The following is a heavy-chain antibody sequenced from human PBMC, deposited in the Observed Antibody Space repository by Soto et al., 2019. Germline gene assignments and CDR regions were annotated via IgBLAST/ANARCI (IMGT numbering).Heavy chain of an antibody. CDR2: ISSSSSYI. CDR1: GFTFSSYS. CDR3: ARPLTGYYYYYGMDV. J-gene: IGHJ6*02. V-gene: IGHV3-21*01. Sequence: GGSLRLSCAASGFTFSSYSMNWVRQAPGKGLEWVSSISSSSSYIYYADSVKGRFTISRDNAKNSLYLQMNSLRAEDTAVYYCARPLTGYYYYYGMDVWGQGTTVTVSS.